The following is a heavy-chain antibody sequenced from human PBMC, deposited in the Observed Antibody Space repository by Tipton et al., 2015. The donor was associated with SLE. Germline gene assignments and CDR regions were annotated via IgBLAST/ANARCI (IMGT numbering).Heavy chain of an antibody. J-gene: IGHJ4*02. D-gene: IGHD4-17*01. CDR3: ARDSHTDYGDFYVDS. V-gene: IGHV4-61*09. Sequence: TLSLTCSVSGVSISRGSYFWTWIRQPAGKGLEWVGHIFSTGITDYNPSLKCRVSISADTSKNQFSLNLDSMTAADTAVYYCARDSHTDYGDFYVDSWGQGTLVTVSS. CDR1: GVSISRGSYF. CDR2: IFSTGIT.